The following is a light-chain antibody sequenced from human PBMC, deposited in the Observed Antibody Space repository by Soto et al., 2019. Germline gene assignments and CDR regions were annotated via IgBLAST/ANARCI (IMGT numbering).Light chain of an antibody. J-gene: IGKJ1*01. CDR2: GAS. V-gene: IGKV3-15*01. CDR3: QQYMSSVT. Sequence: IVMTQSPATLSVSPGERATLSCRASQSVGSSLAWYQQKPGQAPRLLIYGASTRATGIPARFSGSGSGTEFTLTISRLEPEDFAVYYCQQYMSSVTFGQGTRVEIK. CDR1: QSVGSS.